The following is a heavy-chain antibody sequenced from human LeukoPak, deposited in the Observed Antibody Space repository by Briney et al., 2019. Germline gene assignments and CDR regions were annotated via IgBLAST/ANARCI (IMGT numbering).Heavy chain of an antibody. CDR3: ARVLIWFGELPGYYYYMDV. Sequence: PGGSLRLSCAASGFTFDDYAMHWVRQAPGKGLEWVSGISWNSGGIGYVDSVKGRFTISRDNAKNSLYLQMNSLRAEDTAVYYCARVLIWFGELPGYYYYMDVWGKGTTVTISS. J-gene: IGHJ6*03. D-gene: IGHD3-10*01. CDR2: ISWNSGGI. V-gene: IGHV3-9*01. CDR1: GFTFDDYA.